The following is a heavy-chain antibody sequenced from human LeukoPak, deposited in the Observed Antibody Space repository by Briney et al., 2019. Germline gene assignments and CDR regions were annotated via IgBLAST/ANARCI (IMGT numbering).Heavy chain of an antibody. V-gene: IGHV4-30-4*08. CDR2: IYYSGST. D-gene: IGHD2-2*01. CDR1: GGSISSGDYY. Sequence: SETLSLTCTVSGGSISSGDYYWSWIRQPPGKGLEWIGYIYYSGSTYYNPSLKSRVTISVDTPKNQFSLKLSSVTAADTAVYYCARDLGYCSSTSCYRGHYYYYMDVWGKGTTVTVSS. CDR3: ARDLGYCSSTSCYRGHYYYYMDV. J-gene: IGHJ6*03.